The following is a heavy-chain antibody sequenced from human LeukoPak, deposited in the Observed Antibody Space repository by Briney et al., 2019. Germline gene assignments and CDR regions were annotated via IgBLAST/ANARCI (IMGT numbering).Heavy chain of an antibody. CDR3: ARRAYGVTTSHYFDY. J-gene: IGHJ4*02. CDR1: GGSISSGGYY. V-gene: IGHV4-61*08. CDR2: IYYSGST. D-gene: IGHD4-17*01. Sequence: PSETLSLTCTVSGGSISSGGYYWSWIRQPPGKGLEWIGYIYYSGSTNYNPSLKSRVTISVDTSKNQFSLKLSSVTAADTAVYYCARRAYGVTTSHYFDYWGQGTLVTVSS.